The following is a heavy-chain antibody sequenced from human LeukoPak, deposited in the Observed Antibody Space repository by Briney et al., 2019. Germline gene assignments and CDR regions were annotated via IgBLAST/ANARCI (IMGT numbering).Heavy chain of an antibody. V-gene: IGHV4-4*07. Sequence: SETLSLTCTVSGGSISSYYWSWIRQPAGKGLEWIGRIYTSGSTNYNPSLKSRVTMSVDTSKNQFSLRLRSVTAADTAVYYCARGGYSNWFDPWGQGTLVTVSS. CDR2: IYTSGST. CDR3: ARGGYSNWFDP. D-gene: IGHD3-22*01. J-gene: IGHJ5*02. CDR1: GGSISSYY.